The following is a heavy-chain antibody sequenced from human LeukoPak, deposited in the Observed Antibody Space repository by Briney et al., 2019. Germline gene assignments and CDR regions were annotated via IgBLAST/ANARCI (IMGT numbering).Heavy chain of an antibody. D-gene: IGHD3-22*01. V-gene: IGHV3-11*01. CDR1: GITFSDYY. CDR3: ARDRVTGYYDSSGYLFF. CDR2: ISSSGSTI. J-gene: IGHJ4*02. Sequence: GGSLRLSCAASGITFSDYYMSWIRQAPGKGLEWVSYISSSGSTIYYADSMEGRSTISRDNAKNSLYLQMNSLRAEDTAVYYCARDRVTGYYDSSGYLFFWGQGTLVTVSS.